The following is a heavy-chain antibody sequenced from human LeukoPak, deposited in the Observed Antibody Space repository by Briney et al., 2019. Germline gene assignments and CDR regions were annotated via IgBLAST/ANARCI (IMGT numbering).Heavy chain of an antibody. Sequence: ASVKVSCKGSGYTFTDYYIHWVRQAPGQELNGLDWINPKSGDTNYAQKFQGRVTMTRDTSINTAFMKLSTLRSDDTAVYYCARGGVVIPPTIYSYMDVWGKGTTVTVSS. D-gene: IGHD2-2*01. CDR2: INPKSGDT. CDR1: GYTFTDYY. CDR3: ARGGVVIPPTIYSYMDV. J-gene: IGHJ6*03. V-gene: IGHV1-2*02.